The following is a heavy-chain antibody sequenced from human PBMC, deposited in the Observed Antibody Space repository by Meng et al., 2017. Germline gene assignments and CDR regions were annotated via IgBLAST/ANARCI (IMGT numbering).Heavy chain of an antibody. Sequence: SETLSLTCAVYGGSFSGYYWSWIRQPPGKGLEWIGEINHSGSTNYNPSLKSRVTISVDTSKNQFSLKLSSVTAADTAVYYCARGRIAARRGWFDPWGQGTLVTGLL. CDR2: INHSGST. CDR1: GGSFSGYY. J-gene: IGHJ5*02. D-gene: IGHD6-6*01. CDR3: ARGRIAARRGWFDP. V-gene: IGHV4-34*01.